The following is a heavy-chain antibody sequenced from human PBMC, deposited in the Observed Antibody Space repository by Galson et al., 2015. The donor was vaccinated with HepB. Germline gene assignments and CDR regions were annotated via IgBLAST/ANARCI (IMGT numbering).Heavy chain of an antibody. CDR2: INPNGGST. V-gene: IGHV1-46*01. Sequence: SVKVSCKASGYTLTSHYMHWVRQAPGQGLEWMGIINPNGGSTNYAKKFQGRVTMTRDTSTSTVYMELSILRSEDTAVYYCARDLGYSSGWYPRNWFDPWGQGTLLTVSS. CDR1: GYTLTSHY. CDR3: ARDLGYSSGWYPRNWFDP. J-gene: IGHJ5*02. D-gene: IGHD6-19*01.